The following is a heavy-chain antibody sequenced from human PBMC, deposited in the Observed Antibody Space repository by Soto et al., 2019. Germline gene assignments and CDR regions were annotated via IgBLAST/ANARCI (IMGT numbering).Heavy chain of an antibody. CDR2: IYHSGST. CDR1: GGSISSGGYS. CDR3: AAWGGLLLYY. Sequence: QLQLQESGSGLVKPSQTLSLTCAVSGGSISSGGYSWSWIRQPPGKGLEWIGYIYHSGSTYYNPSHKSRFTISVGRSKNQFSLKLSSVPAADTAVYYCAAWGGLLLYYRGQGTMVTVSS. D-gene: IGHD1-26*01. J-gene: IGHJ4*02. V-gene: IGHV4-30-2*01.